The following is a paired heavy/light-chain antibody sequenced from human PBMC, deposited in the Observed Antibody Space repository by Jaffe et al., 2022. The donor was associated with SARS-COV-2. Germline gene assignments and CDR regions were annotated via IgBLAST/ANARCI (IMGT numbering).Light chain of an antibody. CDR1: TGAVTSGSY. V-gene: IGLV7-43*01. CDR3: LLYYGGTWV. Sequence: QTVVTQEPSLTVSPGGTVTLTCASSTGAVTSGSYANWFQQKPGQTPRALIYTTNYKHPMTPARFSGSLLGGKAALTLSGVQPEDEADYYCLLYYGGTWVFGGGTKLTVL. CDR2: TTN. J-gene: IGLJ3*02.
Heavy chain of an antibody. V-gene: IGHV1-2*04. D-gene: IGHD5-12*01. CDR2: INPNSGDA. CDR3: VRGGYSHIFAAGLFDY. J-gene: IGHJ4*02. Sequence: QVHLVQSGAEVKKPGASVKVSCKTSGYTFTGYYMHWVRQAPGQGLEWMAWINPNSGDAKYAQNFQDWVTMTWDTSISTAYMELSRLRSDDTAVYYCVRGGYSHIFAAGLFDYWGQGTLVTVSS. CDR1: GYTFTGYY.